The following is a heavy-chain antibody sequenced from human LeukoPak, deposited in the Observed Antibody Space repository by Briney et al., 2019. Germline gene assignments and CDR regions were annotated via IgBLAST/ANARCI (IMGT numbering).Heavy chain of an antibody. V-gene: IGHV3-21*01. D-gene: IGHD3-22*01. CDR1: GFTFSSYG. CDR3: ARDRSVYYDSSGYYSHAFDI. CDR2: ISSSSSYI. Sequence: PGGSLRLSCAASGFTFSSYGMHWVRQAPGKGLEWVSSISSSSSYIYYADSVKGRFTISRDNAKNSLYLQMNSLRAEDTAVYYCARDRSVYYDSSGYYSHAFDIWGQGTMVTVSS. J-gene: IGHJ3*02.